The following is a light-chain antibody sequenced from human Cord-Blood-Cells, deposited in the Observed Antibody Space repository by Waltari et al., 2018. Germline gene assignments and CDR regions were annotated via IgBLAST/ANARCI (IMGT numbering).Light chain of an antibody. CDR2: GAS. J-gene: IGKJ1*01. V-gene: IGKV3-15*01. CDR3: QQYNNWPRT. Sequence: EIVMTQSPAPLSVSPGERATLSCRASQSVSSNLAWYQQNPGQAPKLLIYGASSMDTGIPARFSGSGSGTEFTLTISSLQSEDFAFYYCQQYNNWPRTFGQGTKVEIK. CDR1: QSVSSN.